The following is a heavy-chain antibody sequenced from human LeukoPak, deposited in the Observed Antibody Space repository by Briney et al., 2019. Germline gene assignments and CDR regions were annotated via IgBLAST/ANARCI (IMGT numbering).Heavy chain of an antibody. CDR2: ISSSGSTI. Sequence: AGGSLRLSCAASGFTFSDYYMSWIRQAPGKGLEWVSYISSSGSTIYYADSVKGRFTISRDNSKNTLYLQMNSLRAEDTAVYYCAKDRAVRGVIPLDAFDIWGQGTTVTVSS. CDR1: GFTFSDYY. J-gene: IGHJ3*02. V-gene: IGHV3-11*01. CDR3: AKDRAVRGVIPLDAFDI. D-gene: IGHD3-10*01.